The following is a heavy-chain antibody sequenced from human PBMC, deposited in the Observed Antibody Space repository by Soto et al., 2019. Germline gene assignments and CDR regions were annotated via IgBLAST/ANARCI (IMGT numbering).Heavy chain of an antibody. CDR2: MNPNSGNT. CDR1: GGTFSSYA. D-gene: IGHD3-16*01. V-gene: IGHV1-8*02. J-gene: IGHJ3*02. CDR3: ASAYDYIWGSLEAAFDI. Sequence: ASVKVSCKASGGTFSSYAISWVRQAPGQGLEWMGWMNPNSGNTGYAQKFQGRVTMTRNTSISTAYMELSSLRSEDTAVYYCASAYDYIWGSLEAAFDIWGQGTMVTVSS.